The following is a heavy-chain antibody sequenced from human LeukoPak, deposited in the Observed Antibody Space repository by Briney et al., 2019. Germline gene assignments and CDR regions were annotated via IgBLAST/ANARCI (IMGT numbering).Heavy chain of an antibody. Sequence: SETLSLTCAVYGGSFSGYYWSWIRQPPGKGLEWIGEINHSGSTNYNPSLKSRVTISVDASKNQFSLKLSSVTAADTAVYYCARGPAHGSGSYIGLDPWGQGTLVTVSS. CDR2: INHSGST. CDR3: ARGPAHGSGSYIGLDP. D-gene: IGHD3-10*01. CDR1: GGSFSGYY. J-gene: IGHJ5*02. V-gene: IGHV4-34*01.